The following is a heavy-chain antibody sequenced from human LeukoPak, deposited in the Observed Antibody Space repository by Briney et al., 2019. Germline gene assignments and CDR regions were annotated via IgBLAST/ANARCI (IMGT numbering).Heavy chain of an antibody. J-gene: IGHJ6*02. CDR3: ARGLAGTTYYYGMDV. CDR2: INHSGSN. D-gene: IGHD1-7*01. Sequence: PSQSLSLTRAVYGGSFSGYCWSWIRQPPGKGLEWIGEINHSGSNNYNPSLKSRVTISVDTSKNQFSLKLSSVTAADTAVYSCARGLAGTTYYYGMDVWGQGTTVTVSS. V-gene: IGHV4-34*01. CDR1: GGSFSGYC.